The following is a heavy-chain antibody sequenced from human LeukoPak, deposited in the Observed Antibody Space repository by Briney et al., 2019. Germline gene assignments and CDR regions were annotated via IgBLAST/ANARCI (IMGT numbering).Heavy chain of an antibody. CDR1: GGSISSGSYY. CDR3: ARVGPGYWYFDL. J-gene: IGHJ2*01. D-gene: IGHD3-10*01. Sequence: SETLSLTCTVSGGSISSGSYYWSWIRQPAGKGLEWIGRIYTSGSTNYNPSLKSRVTMSVDTSKNQFSLKLSSVTAADTAVYYCARVGPGYWYFDLWGRGTLVTVSS. V-gene: IGHV4-61*02. CDR2: IYTSGST.